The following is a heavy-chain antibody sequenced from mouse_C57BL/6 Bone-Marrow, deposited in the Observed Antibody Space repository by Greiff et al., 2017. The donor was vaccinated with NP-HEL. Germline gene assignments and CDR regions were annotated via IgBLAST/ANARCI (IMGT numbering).Heavy chain of an antibody. V-gene: IGHV1-74*01. CDR1: GYTFTSYW. Sequence: QVQLQQPGAELVKPGASVKVSCKASGYTFTSYWMHWVKQRPGQGLELIGRLHPSAGGTTYHHQFKGKATLTVDKSSSTAYMQLSSLTSEDSAVYYCAMGTCKNDWGPGTTLTVSS. D-gene: IGHD3-3*01. CDR2: LHPSAGGT. CDR3: AMGTCKND. J-gene: IGHJ2*01.